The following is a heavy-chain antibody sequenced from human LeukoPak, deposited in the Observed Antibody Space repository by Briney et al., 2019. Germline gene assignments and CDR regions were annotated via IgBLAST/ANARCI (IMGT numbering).Heavy chain of an antibody. CDR1: GFTFSSYW. V-gene: IGHV3-48*04. D-gene: IGHD3-10*01. CDR3: GVYGSGSYDY. CDR2: ISSSSSTI. J-gene: IGHJ4*02. Sequence: GGSLRLSCAASGFTFSSYWMSWVRQAPGKGLEWVSYISSSSSTIYYADSVKGRFTISRDNAKNSLYLQMNSLRAEDTAVYYCGVYGSGSYDYWGQGTLVTVSS.